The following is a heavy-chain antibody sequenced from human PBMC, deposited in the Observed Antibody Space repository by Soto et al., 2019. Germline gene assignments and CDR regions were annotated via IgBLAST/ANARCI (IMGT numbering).Heavy chain of an antibody. Sequence: DVQLVEAGGGLVQPGRSLRLSCAASGFIFDDFAMHWVRQAPGKGLEWVSGISWNSGSTDYAASVKGRFIISRDNARNSLYLQMNSLRTEDPALYYCARDTDSDTWNDPFDYWGQGALVIVS. V-gene: IGHV3-9*01. D-gene: IGHD1-1*01. CDR1: GFIFDDFA. CDR2: ISWNSGST. J-gene: IGHJ4*02. CDR3: ARDTDSDTWNDPFDY.